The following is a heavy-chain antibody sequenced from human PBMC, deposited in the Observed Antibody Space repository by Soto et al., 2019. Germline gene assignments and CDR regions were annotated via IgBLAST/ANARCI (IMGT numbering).Heavy chain of an antibody. V-gene: IGHV3-9*01. J-gene: IGHJ4*02. D-gene: IGHD3-9*01. CDR1: GLTFDDYA. CDR2: ISWNSGSI. Sequence: GGSLRLSCAASGLTFDDYAMHWVRQAPGKDLEWVSGISWNSGSIGYADSVKGRFTISRDNAKNSLYLQMNSLRAGDTALYYCASGRGYDILTGYYPYFDYWGQGTLVTVSS. CDR3: ASGRGYDILTGYYPYFDY.